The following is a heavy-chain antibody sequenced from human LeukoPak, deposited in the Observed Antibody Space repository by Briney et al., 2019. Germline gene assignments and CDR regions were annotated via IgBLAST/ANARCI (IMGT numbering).Heavy chain of an antibody. CDR1: GFTLSDYY. CDR3: ARDSDSSGWSRGFDY. D-gene: IGHD6-19*01. V-gene: IGHV3-11*05. J-gene: IGHJ4*02. Sequence: GGSLRLSRAASGFTLSDYYMSWIRQAPGKGLEWVSYISSDSTYTNYADSVKGRFTISRDNAKNSLYLQMNNLEAEDTAVYYCARDSDSSGWSRGFDYWGQGTLATVSS. CDR2: ISSDSTYT.